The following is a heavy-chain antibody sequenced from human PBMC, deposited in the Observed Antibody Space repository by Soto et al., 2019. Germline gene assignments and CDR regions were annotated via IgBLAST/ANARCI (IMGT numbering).Heavy chain of an antibody. CDR2: ISAYNGNT. CDR1: GYTFNSYG. CDR3: ARTVRDYGDYDWFDP. D-gene: IGHD4-17*01. V-gene: IGHV1-18*01. Sequence: GASVEVSCKAAGYTFNSYGISWVRQAPGQGLEWMGWISAYNGNTNYAQKLQGRVTMTTDTSTSTAYMELRSLRSDHTAVYYCARTVRDYGDYDWFDPWRQGTLDTVSS. J-gene: IGHJ5*02.